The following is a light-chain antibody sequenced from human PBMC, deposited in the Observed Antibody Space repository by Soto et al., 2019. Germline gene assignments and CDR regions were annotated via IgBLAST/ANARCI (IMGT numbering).Light chain of an antibody. Sequence: IVLTQSPGTLSFSPGERATLSCRASQSVSSSSLAWYQQRRGQAPRLLIHGASSRATGIPDRFSGSGSGKDFTLTISRLEPEDFAVYYCQQYGSSPRTFGQGTKVEIX. V-gene: IGKV3-20*01. CDR1: QSVSSSS. CDR3: QQYGSSPRT. J-gene: IGKJ1*01. CDR2: GAS.